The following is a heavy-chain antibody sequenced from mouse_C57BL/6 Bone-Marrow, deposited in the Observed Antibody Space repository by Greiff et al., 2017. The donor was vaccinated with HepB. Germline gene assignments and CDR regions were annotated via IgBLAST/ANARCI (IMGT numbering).Heavy chain of an antibody. CDR1: GYTFTSYW. Sequence: VKLQQPGAELVRPGTSVKLSCKASGYTFTSYWMHWVKQRPGQGLEWIGVIDPSDSYTNYNQKFKGKATLTVDTSSSTAYMQLSSLTSEDSAVYYCARYYYGSSWYFDVWGTGTTVTVSS. CDR3: ARYYYGSSWYFDV. J-gene: IGHJ1*03. V-gene: IGHV1-59*01. CDR2: IDPSDSYT. D-gene: IGHD1-1*01.